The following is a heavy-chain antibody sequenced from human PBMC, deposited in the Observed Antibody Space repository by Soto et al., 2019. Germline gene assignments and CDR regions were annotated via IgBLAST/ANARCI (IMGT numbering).Heavy chain of an antibody. V-gene: IGHV4-4*07. CDR3: VRDGSKTLRDWFDP. CDR2: VYATGTT. Sequence: QVQLQESGPGVVKPSETLSLSCSVSGGSIRKFYWSWIRKTAGKGLEWMGRVYATGTTDYNPSPRSRVTMSVDISKKTFSLRLTSVTAADTGVYYCVRDGSKTLRDWFDPWGQGKLVTVSS. J-gene: IGHJ5*02. CDR1: GGSIRKFY.